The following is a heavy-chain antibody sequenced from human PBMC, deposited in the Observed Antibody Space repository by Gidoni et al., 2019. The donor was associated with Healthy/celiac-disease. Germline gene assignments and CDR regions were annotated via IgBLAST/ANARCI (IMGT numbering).Heavy chain of an antibody. J-gene: IGHJ6*02. CDR2: ISYDGSNK. CDR3: AISHCGGDCYTTQTKKYYYYYYGMDV. V-gene: IGHV3-30*04. CDR1: GFTFSSYA. D-gene: IGHD2-21*02. Sequence: QVQLVESGGGVVQPGRSLRLSCAASGFTFSSYAMHWVRQAPGKGLEWVAVISYDGSNKYYADSVKGRFTISRDNSKNTLYLQMNSLRAEDTAVYYCAISHCGGDCYTTQTKKYYYYYYGMDVWGQGTTVTVSS.